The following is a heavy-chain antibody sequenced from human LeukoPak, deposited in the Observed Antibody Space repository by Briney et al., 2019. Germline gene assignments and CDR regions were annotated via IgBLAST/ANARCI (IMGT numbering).Heavy chain of an antibody. D-gene: IGHD3-16*02. CDR3: ASEGVIATTDFDY. CDR1: GFTFSSYA. J-gene: IGHJ4*02. CDR2: ISGNGDNR. Sequence: GGSLRLSCAASGFTFSSYAMNWVRQAPGKGLEWVSTISGNGDNRYYADSVKGRFTISRDNAKNSLYLQMNSLRVEDTAVYYCASEGVIATTDFDYWGQGTLVTVSS. V-gene: IGHV3-23*01.